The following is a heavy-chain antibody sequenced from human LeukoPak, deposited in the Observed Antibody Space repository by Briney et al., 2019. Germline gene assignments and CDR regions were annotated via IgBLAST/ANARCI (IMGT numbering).Heavy chain of an antibody. CDR2: INHSGST. CDR3: VKSNSRYQPWTLDI. CDR1: GGSFSGYY. Sequence: PSETLSLTCAVYGGSFSGYYWSWIRQPPGKGLEWIGEINHSGSTNYNPSLKSRVTISVDTSKNQMSLELSSVTAADTAVYYCVKSNSRYQPWTLDIWGRGTMVTVSS. V-gene: IGHV4-34*01. D-gene: IGHD2-2*01. J-gene: IGHJ3*02.